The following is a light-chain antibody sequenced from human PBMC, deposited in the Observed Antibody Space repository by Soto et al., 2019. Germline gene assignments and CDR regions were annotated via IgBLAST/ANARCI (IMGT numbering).Light chain of an antibody. J-gene: IGKJ4*01. CDR2: EVS. CDR1: QSLLYSNGHTY. Sequence: EVVLTQSPLSQSVTLGQPASISCKCSQSLLYSNGHTYLTWFHQRPGQPPRRLIYEVSYRDSGVPDRFSGSGSGTDFTLRISRVEVEDVGVYCCMQGTHWPLTFGGGTKVEIK. V-gene: IGKV2-30*01. CDR3: MQGTHWPLT.